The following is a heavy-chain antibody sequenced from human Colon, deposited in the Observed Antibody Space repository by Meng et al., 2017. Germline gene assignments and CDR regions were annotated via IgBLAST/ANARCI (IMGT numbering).Heavy chain of an antibody. CDR2: ISYNGST. D-gene: IGHD3-10*01. Sequence: SETLSLTCTVSGGSMYSYLWSWIRQSPGKGLEWIGYISYNGSTKHQPSLKSRVIISIDTSKNQFYQKVNSVTAADTAVYFCARGGHGGYYGSESRYHWFDPWGRGTLVTVSS. V-gene: IGHV4-59*01. CDR3: ARGGHGGYYGSESRYHWFDP. J-gene: IGHJ5*02. CDR1: GGSMYSYL.